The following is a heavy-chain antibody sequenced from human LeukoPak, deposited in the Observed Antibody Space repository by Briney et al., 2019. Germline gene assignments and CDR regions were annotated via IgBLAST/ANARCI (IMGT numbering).Heavy chain of an antibody. J-gene: IGHJ4*02. CDR2: ISGSDDGR. V-gene: IGHV3-23*01. Sequence: GGSLRLSCAASGFTFSSYAMSWVRQAPGKGLEWVSAISGSDDGRYNADSVKGRFTISRDNSKNTLYMQMNSLRAEDTAVYYCAKASLGHCSGVTCYNFDYWGQGTRVTVSS. CDR1: GFTFSSYA. CDR3: AKASLGHCSGVTCYNFDY. D-gene: IGHD2-15*01.